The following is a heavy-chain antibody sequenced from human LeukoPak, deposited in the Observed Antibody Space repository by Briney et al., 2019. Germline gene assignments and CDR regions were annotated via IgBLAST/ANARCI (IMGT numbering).Heavy chain of an antibody. Sequence: GASVTVSCTVSGSSLSELSLYWVRQAPGKGLEWMGGFDVIDSETFYAQKLQGRVTMTGDSSTDTAYMELRSLTSDDTALYYCAAGRPYSLLDYWGQGTLVTVSS. D-gene: IGHD5-18*01. CDR3: AAGRPYSLLDY. CDR2: FDVIDSET. J-gene: IGHJ4*02. CDR1: GSSLSELS. V-gene: IGHV1-24*01.